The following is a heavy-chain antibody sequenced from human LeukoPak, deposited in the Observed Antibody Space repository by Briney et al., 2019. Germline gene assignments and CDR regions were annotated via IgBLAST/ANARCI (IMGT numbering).Heavy chain of an antibody. V-gene: IGHV4-34*01. CDR3: ARKGWYSDL. Sequence: ASETLSLTCAVYGGSFSGYYWSWIRQPPGKGLEWIGEINHSGSTNYNPSLKSRVTISVDTSKNQFSLKLSSVTAADTAVYYCARKGWYSDLWGRGTLVSVSS. J-gene: IGHJ2*01. CDR1: GGSFSGYY. CDR2: INHSGST.